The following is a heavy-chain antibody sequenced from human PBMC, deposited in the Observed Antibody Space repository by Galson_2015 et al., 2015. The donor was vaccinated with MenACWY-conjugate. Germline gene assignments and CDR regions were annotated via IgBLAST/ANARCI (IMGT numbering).Heavy chain of an antibody. CDR2: ISGSGGST. CDR3: ARGGLLGVAFDI. V-gene: IGHV3-23*01. D-gene: IGHD1-26*01. CDR1: GFTFSSYA. J-gene: IGHJ3*02. Sequence: SLRLSCAASGFTFSSYAMSWVRQAPGKGLEWISAISGSGGSTYYADSVKGRFTISRDNSKNTLYLQMNSLRAEDTAVYYCARGGLLGVAFDIWGQGTMVTVSS.